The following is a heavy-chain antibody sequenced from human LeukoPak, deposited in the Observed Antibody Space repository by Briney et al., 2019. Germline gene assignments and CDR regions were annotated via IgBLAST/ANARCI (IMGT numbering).Heavy chain of an antibody. CDR2: IYPGDSDT. CDR3: ARHEVTAAAGTEFDS. D-gene: IGHD6-13*01. CDR1: GYSFTSYW. J-gene: IGHJ4*02. V-gene: IGHV5-51*01. Sequence: GGSLQISCQGSGYSFTSYWIGWVRQVPGKGLGGMGIIYPGDSDTRYSPSFQGQVTISADKSISTAYLQWSSLKASDTAMYYCARHEVTAAAGTEFDSWGQGTLVTVSS.